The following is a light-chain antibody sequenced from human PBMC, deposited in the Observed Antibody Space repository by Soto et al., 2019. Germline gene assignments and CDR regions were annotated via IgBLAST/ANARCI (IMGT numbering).Light chain of an antibody. CDR2: KDN. CDR3: QSYHSGNVV. J-gene: IGLJ2*01. Sequence: NFMLTQPHSVSESPGKTVTISCTRSSGSIASNYVQWYQQRPGSAPTPVIYKDNERPSGVPDRFSGSIDSSSNSASLTISGLKTDDEADYYCQSYHSGNVVFGGGTKLTVL. V-gene: IGLV6-57*04. CDR1: SGSIASNY.